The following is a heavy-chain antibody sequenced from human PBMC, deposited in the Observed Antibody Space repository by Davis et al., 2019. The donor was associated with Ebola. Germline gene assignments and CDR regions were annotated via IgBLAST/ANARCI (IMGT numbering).Heavy chain of an antibody. D-gene: IGHD3-3*01. CDR3: ARGDFWSGGGMDV. V-gene: IGHV4-59*01. J-gene: IGHJ6*02. CDR1: GGSISSYY. Sequence: PSETLSLTCTVSGGSISSYYWSWIRQPPGKGLEWIGYIYYSGSTNYNPSLKSRVTISVDTSKNQFSLKLSSVTAADTAVYYCARGDFWSGGGMDVWGQGTTVTVSS. CDR2: IYYSGST.